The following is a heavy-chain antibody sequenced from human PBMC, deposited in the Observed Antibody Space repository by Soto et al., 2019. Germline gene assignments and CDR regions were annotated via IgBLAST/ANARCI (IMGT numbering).Heavy chain of an antibody. V-gene: IGHV1-18*04. J-gene: IGHJ3*02. Sequence: ASVKVSCKASGYTFTSYGISWVRQAPGQGLEWMGWISGYNANTNYAQKVQDRVTMTTDTSTSTAYMELRSLRSDDTAVYYCARCPWNYDDSSGSKDAFDIWGQGTMVTVSS. CDR2: ISGYNANT. CDR3: ARCPWNYDDSSGSKDAFDI. D-gene: IGHD3-22*01. CDR1: GYTFTSYG.